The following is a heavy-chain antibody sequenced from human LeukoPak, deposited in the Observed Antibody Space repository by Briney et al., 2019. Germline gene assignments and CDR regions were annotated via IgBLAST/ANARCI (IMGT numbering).Heavy chain of an antibody. CDR1: GFTFSNYG. D-gene: IGHD6-13*01. Sequence: QPGGSLRLSCAASGFTFSNYGMHWVHQAPGKGPEGVAVISYDGSNRYYADSVKGRFTISRDNSKNTLYLQMNSLRAEDTAVYYCARAGQLVLGSTFNSKSVGEHWGQGTLVTVSS. CDR2: ISYDGSNR. V-gene: IGHV3-30*03. CDR3: ARAGQLVLGSTFNSKSVGEH. J-gene: IGHJ1*01.